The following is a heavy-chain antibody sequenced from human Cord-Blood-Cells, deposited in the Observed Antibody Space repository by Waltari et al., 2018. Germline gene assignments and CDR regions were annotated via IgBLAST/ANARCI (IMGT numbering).Heavy chain of an antibody. CDR2: ISYDGSNK. Sequence: QVQLVESGGGVVQPGRSLRLSCAASGFTFSSYAMHWVRQAPGKGLEWVAVISYDGSNKYYADSVKGRFTISRDNSNNTLYLQMNSLRAEDTAVYYCARDRVLAADYWGQGTLVTVSS. CDR3: ARDRVLAADY. CDR1: GFTFSSYA. D-gene: IGHD3-10*01. V-gene: IGHV3-30*04. J-gene: IGHJ4*02.